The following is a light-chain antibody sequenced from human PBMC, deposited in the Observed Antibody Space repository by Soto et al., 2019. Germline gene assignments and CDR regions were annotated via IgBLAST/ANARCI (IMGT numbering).Light chain of an antibody. CDR1: QPVSSNF. CDR2: GVS. CDR3: QQSANLPIT. J-gene: IGKJ5*01. V-gene: IGKV3-20*01. Sequence: ERVLTQSPGTLTLSPWESATLSCRASQPVSSNFLAWCQQKPGQTPRLLIYGVSSRASGIPDRFFGSGSGTDFTLTINSLEPEDFAVYYCQQSANLPITFAQGTLLEIK.